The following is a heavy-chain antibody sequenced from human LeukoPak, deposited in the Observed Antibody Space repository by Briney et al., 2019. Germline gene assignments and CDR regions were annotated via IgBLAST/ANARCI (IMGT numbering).Heavy chain of an antibody. CDR2: IYYSGST. CDR3: ARDRHSHWGFDY. Sequence: ETLSLTCTVSGGSISSYYWSWIRQPPGKGLEWIGYIYYSGSTNYNPFLKSRVTISVDTSKNQFSLKLSSVTAADTAVYYCARDRHSHWGFDYWGQGTLVTVSS. J-gene: IGHJ4*02. D-gene: IGHD7-27*01. CDR1: GGSISSYY. V-gene: IGHV4-59*01.